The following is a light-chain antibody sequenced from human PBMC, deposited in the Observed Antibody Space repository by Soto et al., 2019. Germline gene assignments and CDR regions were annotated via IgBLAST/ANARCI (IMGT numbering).Light chain of an antibody. Sequence: EIVLTQSPATLSLSAGERATLPCRASQSVTTSLACFQQKPGQAPRLLIHDASNRATGVPARFSGSGSGTDFTLTISSLEPEDFAVYYCLQRSDGLTFGGGTKVEIK. CDR1: QSVTTS. CDR2: DAS. J-gene: IGKJ4*01. V-gene: IGKV3-11*01. CDR3: LQRSDGLT.